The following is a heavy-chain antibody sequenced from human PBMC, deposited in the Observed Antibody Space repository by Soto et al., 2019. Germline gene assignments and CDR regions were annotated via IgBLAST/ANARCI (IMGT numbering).Heavy chain of an antibody. J-gene: IGHJ4*02. Sequence: GGSLRLSCAASGFTFSSYAMHWVRQAPGKGLEWVAVISYDGSNKYYADSVKGRFTISRDNSKNTLYLQMNSLRAEDTAVYYCARFGSGYCSGGSCHNWGQGTLVTVSS. CDR3: ARFGSGYCSGGSCHN. CDR2: ISYDGSNK. CDR1: GFTFSSYA. V-gene: IGHV3-30-3*01. D-gene: IGHD2-15*01.